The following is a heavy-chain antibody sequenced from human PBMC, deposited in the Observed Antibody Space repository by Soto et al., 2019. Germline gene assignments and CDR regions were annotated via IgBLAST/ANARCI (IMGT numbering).Heavy chain of an antibody. V-gene: IGHV4-39*01. J-gene: IGHJ6*02. CDR3: ARLVFHCLRGSCDDYSFYGLDV. CDR2: IYFAGST. CDR1: GGSISSTDHY. Sequence: HLQLQESGPGLVKASETLSLTCTVSGGSISSTDHYWGWVRQPPGKGLEWLGSIYFAGSTFHNPAFQCRATISVDTSRNQFSLRLTTVTASDTAVYYCARLVFHCLRGSCDDYSFYGLDVWGQGTTVTVSS. D-gene: IGHD2-15*01.